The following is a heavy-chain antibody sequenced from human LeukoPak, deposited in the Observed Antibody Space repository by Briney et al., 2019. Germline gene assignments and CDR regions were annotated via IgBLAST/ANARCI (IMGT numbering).Heavy chain of an antibody. V-gene: IGHV1-8*01. J-gene: IGHJ6*02. CDR1: GYTFTSYD. CDR3: ARGLGLRFLEWLPQWDYYGMDV. CDR2: MNPNSGNT. D-gene: IGHD3-3*01. Sequence: ASVKVSCKASGYTFTSYDINWVRQATGQGLEWMGWMNPNSGNTGYAQKFQGRVTMTRNTSISTAYMELSSLRSEDTAVYYCARGLGLRFLEWLPQWDYYGMDVWGQGTTVTVSS.